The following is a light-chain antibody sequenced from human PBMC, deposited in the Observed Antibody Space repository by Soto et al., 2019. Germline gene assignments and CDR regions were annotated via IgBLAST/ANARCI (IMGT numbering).Light chain of an antibody. CDR3: LPDYNYLYT. Sequence: AIQMTQSPSSLSASVGDRVTITCRASQGIRNDLDWYQQKPGKAPKLLLYAASSLQSGVPSRFSGSGSGTDFTLTITSLQPDDVAMYYNLPDYNYLYTFGHRTKVDIK. V-gene: IGKV1-6*01. CDR1: QGIRND. CDR2: AAS. J-gene: IGKJ3*01.